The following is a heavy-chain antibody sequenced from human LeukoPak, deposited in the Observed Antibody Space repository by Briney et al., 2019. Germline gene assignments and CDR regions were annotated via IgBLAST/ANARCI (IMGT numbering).Heavy chain of an antibody. CDR2: ISHTGST. J-gene: IGHJ6*02. Sequence: SETLSLTCAVSGGYVSSGGFSWRWIRQPPGKGLECIGSISHTGSTYYNPSLKSRVTISVDSSKNQFSLKLSSVTAADTAVYYCAREGYFYGMDVWGQGTTVTVSS. V-gene: IGHV4-30-2*01. CDR1: GGYVSSGGFS. CDR3: AREGYFYGMDV. D-gene: IGHD2/OR15-2a*01.